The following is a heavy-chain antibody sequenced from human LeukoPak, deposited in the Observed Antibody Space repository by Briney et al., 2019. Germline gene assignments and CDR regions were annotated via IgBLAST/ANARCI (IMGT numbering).Heavy chain of an antibody. Sequence: GASVKVSCKASGYTFTSYGISWVRQAPGQGLEWMGWINTNTGNPTYAQGFTGRFVFSLDTSVSTAYLQISSLKAEDTAVYYCARVYHPNWFDPWGQGTLVTVSS. CDR1: GYTFTSYG. D-gene: IGHD1-14*01. CDR3: ARVYHPNWFDP. J-gene: IGHJ5*02. V-gene: IGHV7-4-1*02. CDR2: INTNTGNP.